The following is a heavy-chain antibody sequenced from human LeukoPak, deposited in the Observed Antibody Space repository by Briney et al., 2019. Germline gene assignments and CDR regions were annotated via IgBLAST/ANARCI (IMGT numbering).Heavy chain of an antibody. V-gene: IGHV1-3*01. CDR1: GYTFTSYG. CDR2: INAGNGNT. J-gene: IGHJ6*04. Sequence: GASVKVSCKASGYTFTSYGMYWVRQAPGQRLEWMGWINAGNGNTKYSQKFQGRVTITRDTSASTAYMELSSLRSEDTAVYYCAILEGFGELLSSTYYHYGMDVWGKGTTVTVSS. CDR3: AILEGFGELLSSTYYHYGMDV. D-gene: IGHD3-10*01.